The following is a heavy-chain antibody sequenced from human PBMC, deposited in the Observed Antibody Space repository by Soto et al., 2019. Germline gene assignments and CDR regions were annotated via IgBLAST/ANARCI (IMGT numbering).Heavy chain of an antibody. CDR3: AKGQRGSSVGMDV. CDR1: GFTLGYYG. V-gene: IGHV3-30*18. D-gene: IGHD3-22*01. J-gene: IGHJ6*02. CDR2: LSYDGVYT. Sequence: QMRLVESGGGVVQPGRSLRLSCLVSGFTLGYYGTHWVRQAPGKGLGWVAHLSYDGVYTAYADSVKGRFTISSDSSKITLFLQMDSLTTDDTAVYYCAKGQRGSSVGMDVWGQGTNVTVSS.